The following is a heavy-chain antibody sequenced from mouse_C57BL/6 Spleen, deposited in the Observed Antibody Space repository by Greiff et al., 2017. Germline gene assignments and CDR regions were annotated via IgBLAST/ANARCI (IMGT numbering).Heavy chain of an antibody. J-gene: IGHJ3*01. D-gene: IGHD1-1*01. CDR2: IDPENGDT. V-gene: IGHV14-4*01. CDR1: GFNIKDDY. CDR3: TPYGSSSFAY. Sequence: EVQLQQSGAELVRPGASVKLSCTASGFNIKDDYMHWVKQRPEQGLEWIGWIDPENGDTEYASKFQGKATITAVTSSNTAYLQLSSLTSEDTAVYYCTPYGSSSFAYWGQGTLVTVSA.